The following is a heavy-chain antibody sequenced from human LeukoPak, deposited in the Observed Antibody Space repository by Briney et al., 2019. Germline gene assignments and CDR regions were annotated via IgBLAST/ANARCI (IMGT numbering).Heavy chain of an antibody. CDR2: ISGSGGST. CDR1: GFTFSTYA. V-gene: IGHV3-23*01. Sequence: GGSLRLSCAASGFTFSTYAMSWVRQAPRKGLEWVSTISGSGGSTYYADSVKGRFTISRDNSKNTLYLQMNSLRAEDTAVYYCAKLRGATINAWYFDYWGQGTLVTVSS. CDR3: AKLRGATINAWYFDY. J-gene: IGHJ4*02. D-gene: IGHD5-12*01.